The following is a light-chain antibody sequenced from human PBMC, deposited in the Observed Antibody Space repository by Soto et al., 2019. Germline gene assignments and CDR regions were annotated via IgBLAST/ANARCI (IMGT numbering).Light chain of an antibody. CDR2: GAS. J-gene: IGKJ4*01. Sequence: EIVMTQSPATLSVSPGERATLSCRASQSIGSNLAWYQQRPGQGPRLLIYGASTRATGIPARFRGSGSGTEFTLNINGLESEGFVVYYCQQYDNWPPTFGGGAKVEIK. CDR3: QQYDNWPPT. CDR1: QSIGSN. V-gene: IGKV3-15*01.